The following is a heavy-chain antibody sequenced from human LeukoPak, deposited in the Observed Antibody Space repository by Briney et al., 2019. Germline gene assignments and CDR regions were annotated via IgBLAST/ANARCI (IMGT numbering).Heavy chain of an antibody. J-gene: IGHJ5*02. Sequence: ASVKVSCKASGYTFTGYYMHWVRQAPGQGLEWMGWINPNSGGTNYAQKLQGRVTMTTDTSTSTAYMELRSLRSDDTAVYFCARDFEYSGYGILDHWFDPWGQGTLVTVSS. D-gene: IGHD5-12*01. CDR2: INPNSGGT. CDR3: ARDFEYSGYGILDHWFDP. CDR1: GYTFTGYY. V-gene: IGHV1-2*02.